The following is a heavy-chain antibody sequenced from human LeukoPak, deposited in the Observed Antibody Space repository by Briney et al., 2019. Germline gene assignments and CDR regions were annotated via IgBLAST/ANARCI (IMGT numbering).Heavy chain of an antibody. CDR1: GYSFTDYY. Sequence: ASVKVSCKTSGYSFTDYYMHWVRQAPGQGLEWVGWINPNSGGTSSAPKFQGRVTMTRDTSITTVYMEVSWLTSDDTAIYYCARADRLHGGPYLIGPWGQGTLVTVSS. D-gene: IGHD2-21*01. V-gene: IGHV1-2*02. J-gene: IGHJ5*02. CDR3: ARADRLHGGPYLIGP. CDR2: INPNSGGT.